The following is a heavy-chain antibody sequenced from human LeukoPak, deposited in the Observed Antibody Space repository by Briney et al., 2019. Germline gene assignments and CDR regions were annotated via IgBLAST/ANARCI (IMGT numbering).Heavy chain of an antibody. CDR1: GFTFSSSW. CDR2: IKADGSEK. Sequence: GGSLRLSCAASGFTFSSSWMSWVRNAPGKGLEGVASIKADGSEKYYGDSVKGSFTISRDNAKNSLYPQKNSLRGEDTAVYYCARVFGYCTTTSCYDWFDPWGQGTLVTVSS. J-gene: IGHJ5*02. D-gene: IGHD2-2*01. V-gene: IGHV3-7*05. CDR3: ARVFGYCTTTSCYDWFDP.